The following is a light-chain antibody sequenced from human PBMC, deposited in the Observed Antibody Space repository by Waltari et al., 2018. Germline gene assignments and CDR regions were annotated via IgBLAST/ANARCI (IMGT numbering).Light chain of an antibody. Sequence: EIVLTQSPGTLSLSPGERATLACRASQDVSNNYLAWYQQKPGQAPRLPSDSASTTTTDIPDRFSGSGSGTDFTFTISRLEPEDFAVYYCQQYGSSPITFGQGTRLEIK. J-gene: IGKJ5*01. CDR2: SAS. V-gene: IGKV3-20*01. CDR3: QQYGSSPIT. CDR1: QDVSNNY.